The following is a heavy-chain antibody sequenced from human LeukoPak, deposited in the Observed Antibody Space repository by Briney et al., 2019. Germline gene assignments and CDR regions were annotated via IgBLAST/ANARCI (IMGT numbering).Heavy chain of an antibody. D-gene: IGHD2-2*01. CDR3: ARSSVVVPAAINWFDP. CDR2: IIPIFGTA. CDR1: GGTFSSYA. J-gene: IGHJ5*02. Sequence: GSSVKVSCKASGGTFSSYAISWVRQAPGQGLEWMGRIIPIFGTANYAQKFQGRVTITTDESTSTAYMELSSLRSEDTAVYYCARSSVVVPAAINWFDPWGQGTLVTISS. V-gene: IGHV1-69*05.